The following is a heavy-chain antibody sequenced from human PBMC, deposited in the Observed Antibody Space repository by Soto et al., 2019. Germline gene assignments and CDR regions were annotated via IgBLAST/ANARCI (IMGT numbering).Heavy chain of an antibody. CDR2: ISDSGSDT. Sequence: GGSLRLSCAVSGFTSSNFAMSWVRQAPGKGLEWVSTISDSGSDTWYADSVRGRFTISRDSSNNTLLHLQMNSLRDDDAAVYYCTKGGAAYRWFDPWGQGTLVTVSS. D-gene: IGHD3-16*01. CDR1: GFTSSNFA. J-gene: IGHJ5*02. CDR3: TKGGAAYRWFDP. V-gene: IGHV3-23*01.